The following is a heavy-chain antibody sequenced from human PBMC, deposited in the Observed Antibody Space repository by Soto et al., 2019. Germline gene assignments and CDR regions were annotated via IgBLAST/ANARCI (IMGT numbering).Heavy chain of an antibody. Sequence: PGGSLRLSCAASGFTVSSYEMDWVRQAPGKGLEWVAYISISGGTIYYGDSVEGRFTISRDNADNSLYLQMNSLRAEDTAVYYCTQETSVTNTGYDAFDIWGRGTVVTVSS. D-gene: IGHD5-12*01. CDR2: ISISGGTI. CDR3: TQETSVTNTGYDAFDI. V-gene: IGHV3-48*03. CDR1: GFTVSSYE. J-gene: IGHJ3*02.